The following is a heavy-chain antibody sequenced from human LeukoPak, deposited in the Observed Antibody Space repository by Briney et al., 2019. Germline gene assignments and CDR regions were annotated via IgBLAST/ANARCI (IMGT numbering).Heavy chain of an antibody. J-gene: IGHJ4*02. V-gene: IGHV3-43*02. D-gene: IGHD3-22*01. CDR1: GFTFDDYA. CDR2: ISGDGSTT. CDR3: EKDTKSYYDFSAGYFDF. Sequence: GGSLRLSCAASGFTFDDYAMHWVRQGPGKGLEWVSFISGDGSTTYYADSAKGRFTISRDNSKNSLYLQMNSLTTEDIAFYYLEKDTKSYYDFSAGYFDFWGQGTLVTVSS.